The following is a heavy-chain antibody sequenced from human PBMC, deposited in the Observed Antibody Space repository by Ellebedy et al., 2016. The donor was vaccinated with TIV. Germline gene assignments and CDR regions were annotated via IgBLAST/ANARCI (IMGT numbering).Heavy chain of an antibody. CDR1: GITFSQYW. J-gene: IGHJ2*01. D-gene: IGHD6-19*01. CDR2: INPDGTVP. CDR3: AGGTGWIFEL. Sequence: GESLKISCAASGITFSQYWMNWVRQAPGKGLEWLANINPDGTVPDYLDSLKGRFSIARDNAKNLLFLQMHSLRDDDTAMYYCAGGTGWIFELWGRGTLVTVPS. V-gene: IGHV3-7*03.